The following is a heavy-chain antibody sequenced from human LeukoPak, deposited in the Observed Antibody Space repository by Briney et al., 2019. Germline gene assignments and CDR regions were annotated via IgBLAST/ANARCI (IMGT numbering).Heavy chain of an antibody. Sequence: ASVKVSCKVSGYTLTELSMHWVRQAPGKGLEWMGGFDPEDGETIYAQKFQGRVTMTEDTSTDTAYMELSSLRSEDTAVYYCATDRGDYGVNWFDPWGQGTLVSVSS. CDR3: ATDRGDYGVNWFDP. CDR2: FDPEDGET. J-gene: IGHJ5*02. CDR1: GYTLTELS. D-gene: IGHD2-21*02. V-gene: IGHV1-24*01.